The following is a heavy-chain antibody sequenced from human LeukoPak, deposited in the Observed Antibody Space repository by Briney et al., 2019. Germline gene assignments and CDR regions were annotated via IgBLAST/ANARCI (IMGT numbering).Heavy chain of an antibody. J-gene: IGHJ4*02. Sequence: SETLSLTCTVSGGSISSYYWSWIRQPPGKGLEWIGYIYHSGSTYYNPSLKSRVTISVDRSKNQFSLKLSSVTAADTAVYYCASTRIAAGDYWGQGTLVTVSS. V-gene: IGHV4-30-2*01. CDR1: GGSISSYY. CDR3: ASTRIAAGDY. D-gene: IGHD6-13*01. CDR2: IYHSGST.